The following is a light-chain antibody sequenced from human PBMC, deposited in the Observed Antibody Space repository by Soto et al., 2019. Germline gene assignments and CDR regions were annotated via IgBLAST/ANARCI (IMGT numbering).Light chain of an antibody. Sequence: QAVVTQSASVSGSPGQSITISCTGTSSDVGGYNYVSWYQQHPGKAPKLIIYDVSNRPSGVSTRFSGSKSGNTASLTISGLQAEDEADYSCCSYTSTNSWVFGGGTKVTVL. CDR2: DVS. CDR1: SSDVGGYNY. J-gene: IGLJ3*02. V-gene: IGLV2-14*01. CDR3: CSYTSTNSWV.